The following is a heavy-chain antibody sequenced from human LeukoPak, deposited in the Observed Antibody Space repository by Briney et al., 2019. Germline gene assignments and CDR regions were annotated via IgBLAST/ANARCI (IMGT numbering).Heavy chain of an antibody. CDR3: ARSRIKLWGGGSAFDI. Sequence: SETLSLTCTVSGGSISSYYWSWIRQPPGKGLEWIGYIYYSGSTNYNPSLKSRVTISVDTSKNQFSLKLSSVTAADTAVYYWARSRIKLWGGGSAFDIWGQGTMVTVSS. CDR1: GGSISSYY. D-gene: IGHD5-18*01. CDR2: IYYSGST. V-gene: IGHV4-59*01. J-gene: IGHJ3*02.